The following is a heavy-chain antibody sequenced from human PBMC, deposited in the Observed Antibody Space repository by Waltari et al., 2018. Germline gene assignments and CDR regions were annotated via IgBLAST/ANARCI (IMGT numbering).Heavy chain of an antibody. CDR1: GGFVSIGGYF. CDR2: INFSGEP. CDR3: ATHRGGHADFQH. J-gene: IGHJ1*01. Sequence: QLQLQESGPGLVKPSETLSLTCTVSGGFVSIGGYFWGWIRQPPGEGLEWIASINFSGEPNHIPSLQNQLSMSVETSKNQFFLKLSSVTAADTATYYCATHRGGHADFQHWGQGTVVTVSS. V-gene: IGHV4-39*01.